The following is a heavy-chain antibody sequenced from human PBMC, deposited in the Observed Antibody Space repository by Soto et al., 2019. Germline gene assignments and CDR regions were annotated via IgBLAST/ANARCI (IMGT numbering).Heavy chain of an antibody. CDR1: GYTFTSYA. CDR3: ARDLTYSSGRRWFDP. V-gene: IGHV1-3*01. J-gene: IGHJ5*02. D-gene: IGHD6-19*01. CDR2: INAGNGNT. Sequence: ASVKVSSKASGYTFTSYAMHWVRQAPGQRLEWMGWINAGNGNTKYSQKFQGRVTITRDTSASTAYMELSSLRSEDTAVYYCARDLTYSSGRRWFDPWGQGTLVTVSS.